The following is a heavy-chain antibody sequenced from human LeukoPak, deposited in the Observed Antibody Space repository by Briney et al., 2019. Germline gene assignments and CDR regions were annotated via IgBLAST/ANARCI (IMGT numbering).Heavy chain of an antibody. Sequence: GGSLKLSCAASGFTLSGSTIHWVRQASGKGLEWVGRIRSKANSYATAYAASVKGRFTISRDDSKNTAYLQMNSLKTEDTAVYYCTRLGDYGDYAASDFWGQGTLVTVSS. CDR3: TRLGDYGDYAASDF. J-gene: IGHJ4*02. CDR1: GFTLSGST. CDR2: IRSKANSYAT. D-gene: IGHD4-17*01. V-gene: IGHV3-73*01.